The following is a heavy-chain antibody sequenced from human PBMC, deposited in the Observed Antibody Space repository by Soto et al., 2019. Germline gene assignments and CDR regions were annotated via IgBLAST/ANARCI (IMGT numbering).Heavy chain of an antibody. Sequence: EVQLVESGGALVQPGGSLRLSCAASGFSFSTYSMHWVRQSPGKGLEWVSYSSSSGGTKYYADSAQGRFIISGDNARNSLFLQMNSLRAEDTAVYFCARAVLWFASWGQGTLVTVSS. CDR1: GFSFSTYS. J-gene: IGHJ5*01. D-gene: IGHD3-3*01. CDR2: SSSSGGTK. V-gene: IGHV3-48*04. CDR3: ARAVLWFAS.